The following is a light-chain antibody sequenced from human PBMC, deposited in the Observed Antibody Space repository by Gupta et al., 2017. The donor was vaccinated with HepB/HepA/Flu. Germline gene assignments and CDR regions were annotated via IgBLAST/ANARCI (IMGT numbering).Light chain of an antibody. Sequence: EIVLTQSPATLSLSPGERATFSCRASQSVSSYLTWYQQKPGQAPRLLIYYASNRATGIPARFSGSGSGTDFTLTISSLEPEDFAVYYCQQRSNWPLTFGGGTKVEIK. CDR3: QQRSNWPLT. CDR2: YAS. CDR1: QSVSSY. J-gene: IGKJ4*01. V-gene: IGKV3-11*01.